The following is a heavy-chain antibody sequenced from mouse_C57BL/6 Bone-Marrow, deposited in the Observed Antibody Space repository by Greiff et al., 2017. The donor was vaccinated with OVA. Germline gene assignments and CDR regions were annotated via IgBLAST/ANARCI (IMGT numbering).Heavy chain of an antibody. V-gene: IGHV1-81*01. CDR3: ARSGVLR. CDR2: IYPGSGNT. D-gene: IGHD1-1*01. J-gene: IGHJ3*02. CDR1: GYTFTSYG. Sequence: QVQLQQSGAELARPGASVKLSCKASGYTFTSYGISWVKQRTGQGLEWIGEIYPGSGNTYYNEKFKGKATLTADKSSSTAYMELRSLTSEDSAVYFCARSGVLRWGQGTLVTVSA.